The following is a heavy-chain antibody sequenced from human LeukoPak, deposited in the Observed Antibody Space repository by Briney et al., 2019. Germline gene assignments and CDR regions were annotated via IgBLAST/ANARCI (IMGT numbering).Heavy chain of an antibody. CDR2: IYHSGSP. J-gene: IGHJ4*02. CDR1: GYSISSGFY. CDR3: ARDDYGDYESGYYFDY. V-gene: IGHV4-38-2*02. Sequence: SATLSLTCTVSGYSISSGFYWGWIRQPPGKGLEWIGSIYHSGSPYYNPSLKSRVTISVDTSKNQFSLKLSSVTAADTAVYYCARDDYGDYESGYYFDYWGQGTLVTVSS. D-gene: IGHD4-17*01.